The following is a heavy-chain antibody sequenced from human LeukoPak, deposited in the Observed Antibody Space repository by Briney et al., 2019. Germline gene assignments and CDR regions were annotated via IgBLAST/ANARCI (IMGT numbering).Heavy chain of an antibody. CDR1: GFTFSSYE. J-gene: IGHJ4*02. CDR2: ISSSGSTI. Sequence: GGSLRLSCAASGFTFSSYEMNWVRQAPGKGLEWVSYISSSGSTIYYADSVKGRFTISRDNAKNSLYLQMNSLRAEDTAVYYCARGAGIAAARIDYWGQGTLVTVSS. CDR3: ARGAGIAAARIDY. V-gene: IGHV3-48*03. D-gene: IGHD6-13*01.